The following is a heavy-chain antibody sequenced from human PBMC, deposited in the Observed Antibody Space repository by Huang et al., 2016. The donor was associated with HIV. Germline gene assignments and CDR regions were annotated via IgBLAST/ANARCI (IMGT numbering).Heavy chain of an antibody. CDR3: ATDYFDSSGNGAFDI. Sequence: QVQLVQSGAEVKKPGASVKVSCKASGYTFTNYVISWVRQAPGQGLEWMGWSSAYNGNSNYAQKFQGRVTMTTDTSTTTVYMELRNLRSDDTAVYYCATDYFDSSGNGAFDIWGQGTMVTVSS. CDR2: SSAYNGNS. D-gene: IGHD3-22*01. V-gene: IGHV1-18*01. J-gene: IGHJ3*02. CDR1: GYTFTNYV.